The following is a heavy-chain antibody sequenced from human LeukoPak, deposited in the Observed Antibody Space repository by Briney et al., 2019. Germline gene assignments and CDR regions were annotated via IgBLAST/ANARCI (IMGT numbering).Heavy chain of an antibody. J-gene: IGHJ4*02. D-gene: IGHD4-11*01. CDR3: ARPRRQYGLGLGY. CDR2: IYSGGST. CDR1: GFTVSSNY. V-gene: IGHV3-66*02. Sequence: QTGGSLRLSRAASGFTVSSNYMSWVRQAPGKGLEWVSVIYSGGSTYYADSVKGRFTISRDNSKNTLYLQMNSLRAEDTAVYYCARPRRQYGLGLGYWGQGTLVTVSS.